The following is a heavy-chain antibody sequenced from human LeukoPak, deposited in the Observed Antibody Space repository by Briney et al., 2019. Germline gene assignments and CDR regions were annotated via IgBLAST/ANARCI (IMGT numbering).Heavy chain of an antibody. CDR1: GFTFSGYW. V-gene: IGHV3-7*01. J-gene: IGHJ5*02. Sequence: GGSRRLSCAASGFTFSGYWVTWVRQAPGKGLEWVANINQAASEKYYVGSVKGRFTISRDNAKNSLYLQMNSLRAEDTAVYYCARVRYSYGYVWFDPWGQGTLVTVSS. CDR2: INQAASEK. D-gene: IGHD5-18*01. CDR3: ARVRYSYGYVWFDP.